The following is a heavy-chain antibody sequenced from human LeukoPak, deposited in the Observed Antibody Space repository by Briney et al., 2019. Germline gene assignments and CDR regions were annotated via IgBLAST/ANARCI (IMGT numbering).Heavy chain of an antibody. CDR2: MNPNGGNT. CDR3: ARVRITMVRGVILGAAFDI. V-gene: IGHV1-8*01. Sequence: ASVKVSCKASGYTFTSYDINWVRQATGQGLEWMGWMNPNGGNTGYAQKFQGRVTMTRNTSISTAYMELSSLRSEDTAVYYCARVRITMVRGVILGAAFDIWGQGTMVTVSS. D-gene: IGHD3-10*01. CDR1: GYTFTSYD. J-gene: IGHJ3*02.